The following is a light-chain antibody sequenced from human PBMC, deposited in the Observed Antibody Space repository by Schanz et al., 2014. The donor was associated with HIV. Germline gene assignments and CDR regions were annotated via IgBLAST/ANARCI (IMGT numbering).Light chain of an antibody. Sequence: QSALTQPASVSGSPGQSISISCTGTSGDVGSYNYVSWYQQHPGKAPKLMIYEVTKRPLGVPNRFSGSKSGNTASLTISGLQAEDEADYYCSSYTASGTWVFGGGTKLTVL. V-gene: IGLV2-14*01. J-gene: IGLJ3*02. CDR2: EVT. CDR3: SSYTASGTWV. CDR1: SGDVGSYNY.